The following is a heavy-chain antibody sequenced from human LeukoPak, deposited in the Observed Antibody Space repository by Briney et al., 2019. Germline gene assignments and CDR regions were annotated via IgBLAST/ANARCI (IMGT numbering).Heavy chain of an antibody. CDR3: ARGGVVGATTNFDY. J-gene: IGHJ4*02. V-gene: IGHV4-59*01. Sequence: SETLSLTCTVSGGSISGYYWSWIRQPPGKGLEWIGYIYYSGSTNYNPSLKSRVTISVDTSKNQFSLKRSSVTDADTAVYYCARGGVVGATTNFDYWGQGTLVTVSS. CDR2: IYYSGST. D-gene: IGHD1-26*01. CDR1: GGSISGYY.